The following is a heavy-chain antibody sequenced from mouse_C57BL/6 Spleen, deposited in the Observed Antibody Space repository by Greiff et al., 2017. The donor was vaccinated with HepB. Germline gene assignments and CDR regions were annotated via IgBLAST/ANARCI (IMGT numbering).Heavy chain of an antibody. CDR3: ARFGGYGN. D-gene: IGHD2-2*01. CDR1: GYTFTSYW. V-gene: IGHV1-69*01. CDR2: IDPSDSYT. Sequence: VQLQQPGAELVMPGASVKLSCKASGYTFTSYWMHWVKQRPGQGLEWIGEIDPSDSYTNYNQKFKGKSTLTVDKSSSTAYMQLSSLTSEDSAVYYCARFGGYGNWGQGTLVTVSA. J-gene: IGHJ3*01.